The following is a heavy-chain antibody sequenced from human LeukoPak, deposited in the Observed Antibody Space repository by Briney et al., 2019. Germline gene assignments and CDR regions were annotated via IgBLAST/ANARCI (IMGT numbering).Heavy chain of an antibody. CDR2: IDTSGNT. D-gene: IGHD6-13*01. CDR1: GGSIRSYY. V-gene: IGHV4-4*07. CDR3: ARVSSSWYQDWYFDL. J-gene: IGHJ2*01. Sequence: PSETLSLTCIVSGGSIRSYYWTWIRQPPGKGLEWIGRIDTSGNTNYKPSLKSRVTMSVDTSKKQFSLKLSSVTAADTAVYYCARVSSSWYQDWYFDLWGRGTLVTVSS.